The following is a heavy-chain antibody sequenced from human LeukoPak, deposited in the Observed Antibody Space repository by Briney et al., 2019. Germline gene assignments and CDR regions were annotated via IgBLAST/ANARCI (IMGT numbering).Heavy chain of an antibody. CDR3: AREDNIMATID. CDR2: IYTSGST. Sequence: PSETLSLTCAVSGGSISSGSYYWSWIRQPAGKGLEWIGRIYTSGSTNYNPSLKSRVTISVDTSKNQFSLKLSSVTAADTAVYYCAREDNIMATIDWGQGTLVTVSS. CDR1: GGSISSGSYY. V-gene: IGHV4-61*02. D-gene: IGHD5-12*01. J-gene: IGHJ4*02.